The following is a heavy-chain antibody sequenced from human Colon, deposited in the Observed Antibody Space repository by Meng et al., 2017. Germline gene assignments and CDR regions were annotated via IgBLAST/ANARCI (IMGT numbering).Heavy chain of an antibody. CDR2: ISGTGDNT. CDR1: GFTLTAYP. J-gene: IGHJ4*02. CDR3: ARRPTNWGFSDY. Sequence: GGSLRLSCAASGFTLTAYPMKWVRQAPGQGLEWVSTISGTGDNTYYADSVKGRFTISRDDSKNTLYLQMNSLRAEDTAVYYCARRPTNWGFSDYWGQGTLVTVSS. V-gene: IGHV3-23*01. D-gene: IGHD7-27*01.